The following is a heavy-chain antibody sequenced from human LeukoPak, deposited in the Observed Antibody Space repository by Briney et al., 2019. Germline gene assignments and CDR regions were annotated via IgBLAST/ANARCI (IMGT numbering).Heavy chain of an antibody. CDR3: AKDGIAVAEY. D-gene: IGHD6-19*01. Sequence: PGGSLRLSCAASGFTFSSYGMHWVRQALGKGLEWVAVISYDGSNKYYADPVKGRFTISRDNSKNTLYLQMNSLRAEDTAVYYCAKDGIAVAEYWGQGTLVTVSS. V-gene: IGHV3-30*18. J-gene: IGHJ4*02. CDR1: GFTFSSYG. CDR2: ISYDGSNK.